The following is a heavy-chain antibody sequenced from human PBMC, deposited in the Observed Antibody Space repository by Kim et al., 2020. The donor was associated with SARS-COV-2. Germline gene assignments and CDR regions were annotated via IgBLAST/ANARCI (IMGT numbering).Heavy chain of an antibody. V-gene: IGHV1-18*01. J-gene: IGHJ6*02. CDR1: SYTFTSYG. Sequence: ASVKVSCKASSYTFTSYGISWVRQAPGQGLEWMGWISAYNGNTNYVQKLQGRVTMTTDRTTSTAYMELRSLRSDDTAVYYCARDYPYSSSWYGNYGMDVWGQGTTVTVSS. D-gene: IGHD6-13*01. CDR3: ARDYPYSSSWYGNYGMDV. CDR2: ISAYNGNT.